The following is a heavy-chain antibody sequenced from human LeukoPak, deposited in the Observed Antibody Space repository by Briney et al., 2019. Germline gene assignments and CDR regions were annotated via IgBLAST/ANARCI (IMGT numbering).Heavy chain of an antibody. V-gene: IGHV1-69*13. CDR3: ASRKGLGYCSGGSCSNWFDP. D-gene: IGHD2-15*01. J-gene: IGHJ5*02. Sequence: PSASVKVSCKASGGTFSSYAISWVRQAPGQGLEWMGGIIPIFGTANYAQKFQGRVTITADESTSTAYMELSSLRSEDTAVYYCASRKGLGYCSGGSCSNWFDPWGQGTLVTVSS. CDR2: IIPIFGTA. CDR1: GGTFSSYA.